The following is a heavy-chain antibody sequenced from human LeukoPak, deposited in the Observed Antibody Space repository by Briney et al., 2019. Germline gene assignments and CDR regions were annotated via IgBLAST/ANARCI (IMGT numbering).Heavy chain of an antibody. V-gene: IGHV4-31*03. D-gene: IGHD4-17*01. Sequence: PSETLSLTCTVSGGSISSGGYSWSWIRQPPGKGLEWIGYIYYSGSTYYNPSLKSRVTISVDTSKNQFSLKLSSVTAADTAVYYCARGTPTTPGRVYYFDYWGQGTLVTVSS. CDR1: GGSISSGGYS. CDR2: IYYSGST. CDR3: ARGTPTTPGRVYYFDY. J-gene: IGHJ4*02.